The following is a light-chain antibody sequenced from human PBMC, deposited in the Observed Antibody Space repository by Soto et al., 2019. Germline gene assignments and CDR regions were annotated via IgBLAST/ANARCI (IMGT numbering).Light chain of an antibody. CDR2: EVS. V-gene: IGLV2-14*01. CDR1: SSDVGTYNY. CDR3: TSYTRDTALV. Sequence: QSVLTPPASVSGSPGQSITISCTGTSSDVGTYNYVSWYQHHPGKAPKLIIYEVSNRPSGVSNRFSGSKSGSTAFLTISGPQAEDEAYYHCTSYTRDTALVFGTGSKVTGL. J-gene: IGLJ1*01.